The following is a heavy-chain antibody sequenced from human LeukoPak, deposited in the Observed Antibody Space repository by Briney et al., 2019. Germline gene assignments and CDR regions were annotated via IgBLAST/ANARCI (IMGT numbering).Heavy chain of an antibody. D-gene: IGHD3-22*01. J-gene: IGHJ1*01. CDR1: GFTFSSYA. Sequence: GGSLRLSCAASGFTFSSYAMNWVRQAPGKGLEWVSYISSSGSSIYYADSVKGRFTISRDNAKNSLYLQMNSLRAEDTAVYYCAKGVPDYYDSSGRYFQHWGQGTLVTVSS. V-gene: IGHV3-48*03. CDR2: ISSSGSSI. CDR3: AKGVPDYYDSSGRYFQH.